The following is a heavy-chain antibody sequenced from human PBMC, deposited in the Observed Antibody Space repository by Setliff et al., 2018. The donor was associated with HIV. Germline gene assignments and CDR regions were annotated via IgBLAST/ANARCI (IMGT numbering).Heavy chain of an antibody. V-gene: IGHV1-18*01. CDR2: ISPYNGNT. D-gene: IGHD3-16*02. J-gene: IGHJ4*02. Sequence: ASVKVSCKASGYTFTNFGITWVRQAPGQGLEWMGWISPYNGNTNYAPELHGRVTMTTDTSTSTASLELRSLRPDDTAVYYCARGYYDYLWGTYRPTDYWGQGTLVTVSS. CDR3: ARGYYDYLWGTYRPTDY. CDR1: GYTFTNFG.